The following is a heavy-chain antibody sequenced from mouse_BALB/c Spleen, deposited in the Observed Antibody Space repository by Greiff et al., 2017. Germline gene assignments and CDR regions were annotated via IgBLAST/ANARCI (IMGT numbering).Heavy chain of an antibody. V-gene: IGHV1-15*01. Sequence: QVHVKQSGAELVRPGASVTLSCKASGYTFTDYEMHWVKQTPVHGLEWIGAIDPETGGTAYNQKFKGKATLTADKSSSTAYMELRSLTSEDSAVYYCTRKLRLRGFAYWGQGTLVTVSA. CDR2: IDPETGGT. CDR1: GYTFTDYE. D-gene: IGHD1-2*01. J-gene: IGHJ3*01. CDR3: TRKLRLRGFAY.